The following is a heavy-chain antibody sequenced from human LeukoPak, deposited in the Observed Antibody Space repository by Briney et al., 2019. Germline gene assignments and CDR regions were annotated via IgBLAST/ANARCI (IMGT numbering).Heavy chain of an antibody. J-gene: IGHJ3*02. CDR2: IYYSGST. D-gene: IGHD5-24*01. CDR3: ARGIAWQQFAFDI. V-gene: IGHV4-59*01. CDR1: GGSISSYY. Sequence: SETLSLTCTVSGGSISSYYWSWIRQPPGKGLEWIGYIYYSGSTNYNPSLKSRVTISVDTSKNQFSLKLSSVTAADTAVYYCARGIAWQQFAFDIWGQGTMVTVSS.